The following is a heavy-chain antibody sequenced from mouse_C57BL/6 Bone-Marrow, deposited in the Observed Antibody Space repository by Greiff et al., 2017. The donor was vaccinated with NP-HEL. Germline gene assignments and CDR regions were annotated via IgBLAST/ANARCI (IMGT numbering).Heavy chain of an antibody. D-gene: IGHD1-1*02. CDR1: GYTFTSYW. CDR2: IDPSDSYT. J-gene: IGHJ1*03. V-gene: IGHV1-59*01. Sequence: QVQLQQPGAELVRPGTSVTLSCKASGYTFTSYWMHWVKQRPGQGLEWIGVIDPSDSYTNYNQKFKGQATLTVDTSSSTAYMQLSSLTSEDSAVYYCARRNYPYWYFDVWGTGTTVTVSS. CDR3: ARRNYPYWYFDV.